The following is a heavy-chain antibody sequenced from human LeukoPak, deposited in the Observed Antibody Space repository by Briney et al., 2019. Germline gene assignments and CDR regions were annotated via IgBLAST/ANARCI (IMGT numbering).Heavy chain of an antibody. CDR3: ARGLDSSGSLWLDY. V-gene: IGHV1-18*01. CDR1: GYTFTSYG. J-gene: IGHJ4*02. CDR2: ISAYNGNT. D-gene: IGHD3-22*01. Sequence: GASVKVSCKASGYTFTSYGISWVRQAPGQGLEWMGWISAYNGNTNYAQKLQGRVTMTTDTSTSTAYMELRSLRSEDTAVYYCARGLDSSGSLWLDYWGQGTLVTVSS.